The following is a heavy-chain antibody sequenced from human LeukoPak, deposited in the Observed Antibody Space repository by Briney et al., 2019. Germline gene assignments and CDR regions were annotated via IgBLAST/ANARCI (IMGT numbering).Heavy chain of an antibody. J-gene: IGHJ1*01. V-gene: IGHV3-23*01. CDR1: GFTFSNYA. CDR3: AKDGHYDSSGFTLQY. CDR2: ISSSGANT. D-gene: IGHD3-22*01. Sequence: GGSLRLSCAASGFTFSNYAITWVRQAPGEGLEWVSTISSSGANTYYADSVRGRFTISRDNSKNTLYLQMNSLRAEDTAAYYCAKDGHYDSSGFTLQYWGQGTLVTVSS.